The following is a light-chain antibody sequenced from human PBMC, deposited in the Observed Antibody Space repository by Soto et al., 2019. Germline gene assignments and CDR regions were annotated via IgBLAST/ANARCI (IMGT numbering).Light chain of an antibody. Sequence: EIVLTQSPGTLSLSPGERVTLSCRASQSVSTNLAWYQQRPGQPPRLLIYGALTRATGIPARFSGSGSGTEFTLTISSLQSEDLAVYYCQEYNSWPRTFGQGTKVDIK. CDR3: QEYNSWPRT. CDR2: GAL. J-gene: IGKJ1*01. V-gene: IGKV3-15*01. CDR1: QSVSTN.